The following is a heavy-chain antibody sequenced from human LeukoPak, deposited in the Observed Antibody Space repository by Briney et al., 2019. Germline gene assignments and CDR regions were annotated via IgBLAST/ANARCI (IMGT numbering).Heavy chain of an antibody. J-gene: IGHJ6*03. CDR1: GGSISSDSYY. V-gene: IGHV4-61*01. Sequence: SQTLSLTCTVSGGSISSDSYYWSWIRQPPGKGLEWIGYIYYSGSTNYNPSLKSRVTISVDTSKNQFSLKLSSVTAADTAVYYCARDPGVVVPAATYYYYMDVWGKGTTVTVSS. D-gene: IGHD2-2*01. CDR2: IYYSGST. CDR3: ARDPGVVVPAATYYYYMDV.